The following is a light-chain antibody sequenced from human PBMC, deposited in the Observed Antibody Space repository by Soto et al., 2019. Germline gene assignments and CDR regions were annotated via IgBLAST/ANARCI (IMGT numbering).Light chain of an antibody. CDR3: QQYGSSRT. V-gene: IGKV3-20*01. J-gene: IGKJ1*01. CDR2: AAS. Sequence: EIVLTQSPGTLSLSPGERATLSCRASQSVSSSYLAWYQQKPGQAPRLLIYAASSSATGIPDRFSGSGSGTDFTLTISRLEPEDVAVYYCQQYGSSRTFGQGTKVEIK. CDR1: QSVSSSY.